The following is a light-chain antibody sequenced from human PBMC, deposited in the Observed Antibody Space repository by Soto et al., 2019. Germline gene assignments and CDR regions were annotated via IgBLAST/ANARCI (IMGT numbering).Light chain of an antibody. J-gene: IGLJ3*02. CDR3: CSHSTSIAWV. CDR1: DNDVGGYDF. Sequence: QSALTQSASVSGSPGQSITISCTGTDNDVGGYDFVSWYQQHPGRAPKLLIHQVTIRLSGISSRFSGSKSGNTASLTITGRQPEDEAMYFCCSHSTSIAWVFGGGTKLTVL. CDR2: QVT. V-gene: IGLV2-14*01.